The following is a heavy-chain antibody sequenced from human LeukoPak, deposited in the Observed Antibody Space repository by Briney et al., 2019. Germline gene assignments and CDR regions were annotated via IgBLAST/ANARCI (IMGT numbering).Heavy chain of an antibody. CDR3: ARGGLSPYCYMDV. CDR1: GGSISSYY. V-gene: IGHV4-59*12. Sequence: PSETLSLTCTVSGGSISSYYWTWIRQPPGKGLEWIGYIYYTGSTNYNPSLKSRVTISVDTSKNQFSLKLTSVTAADTAVYYCARGGLSPYCYMDVWGKGTTVTVSS. D-gene: IGHD3/OR15-3a*01. CDR2: IYYTGST. J-gene: IGHJ6*03.